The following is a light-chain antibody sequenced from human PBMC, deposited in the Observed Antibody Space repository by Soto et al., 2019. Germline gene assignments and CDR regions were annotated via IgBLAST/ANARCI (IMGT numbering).Light chain of an antibody. J-gene: IGLJ2*01. V-gene: IGLV2-14*01. CDR2: GVS. Sequence: QSALTQPASVSGSPGQSITISCTGTSSDVGGYNYVSWYQQHPGKAPKLMIYGVSNRPSGVSNRFFGSKSGNTASLTISGLQAEDEADYYCSSYSTSSTVVFGGGTKLTVL. CDR3: SSYSTSSTVV. CDR1: SSDVGGYNY.